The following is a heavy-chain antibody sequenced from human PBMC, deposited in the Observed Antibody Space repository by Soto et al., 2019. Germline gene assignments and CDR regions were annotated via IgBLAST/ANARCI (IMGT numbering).Heavy chain of an antibody. D-gene: IGHD4-17*01. CDR2: IIPILGIA. Sequence: QVQLVQSGAEVKKPGSSVKVSCKASGGTFSSYTISWVRQAPGQGLEWMGRIIPILGIANYAQKFQGRVTITAAKSTRTAYMELSSLRSEDTAVYYWAVGDYGYYYYGMDVWGQGATVTVSS. J-gene: IGHJ6*02. CDR1: GGTFSSYT. V-gene: IGHV1-69*02. CDR3: AVGDYGYYYYGMDV.